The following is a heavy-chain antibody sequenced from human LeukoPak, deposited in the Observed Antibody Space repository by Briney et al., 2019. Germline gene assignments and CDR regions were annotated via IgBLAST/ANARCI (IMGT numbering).Heavy chain of an antibody. Sequence: SQTLSLTCAISGDSVSSNSAAWNWIRQSPSRGLEWLGRTYYRSKWYNDYAVSVKSRITINPDTSKNQFSLQLNSVTPEDTAVYYCARDRVLLWFGESTGNFDYWGQGTLVTVSS. CDR2: TYYRSKWYN. CDR3: ARDRVLLWFGESTGNFDY. J-gene: IGHJ4*02. D-gene: IGHD3-10*01. V-gene: IGHV6-1*01. CDR1: GDSVSSNSAA.